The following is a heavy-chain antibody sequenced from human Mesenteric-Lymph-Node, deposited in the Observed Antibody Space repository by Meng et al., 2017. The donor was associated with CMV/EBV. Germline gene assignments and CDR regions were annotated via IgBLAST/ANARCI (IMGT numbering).Heavy chain of an antibody. J-gene: IGHJ4*02. Sequence: CTVSGGSISRGNYYWSWIRQHPGKGLEWIGSIYYSGNTYYNPSLKSRLTISVDTSKNQFSLKLSSVTAADTAVYYCNSADWLEGSDYWGQGTLVTVSS. CDR3: NSADWLEGSDY. CDR2: IYYSGNT. V-gene: IGHV4-31*06. D-gene: IGHD3-9*01. CDR1: GGSISRGNYY.